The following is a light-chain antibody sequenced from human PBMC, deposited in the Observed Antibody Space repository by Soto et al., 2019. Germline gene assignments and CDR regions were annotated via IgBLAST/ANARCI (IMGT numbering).Light chain of an antibody. Sequence: EIVLTQSPGTLSLSPGDRVTLSCRASQSVSSSYLAWYQQKPGQAPRLLIYGASSRATGIPARFSGSGSGTDFTLNISRLEPEDFAVYYCQQYGSSITFGQGTRLEIK. CDR3: QQYGSSIT. J-gene: IGKJ5*01. V-gene: IGKV3-20*01. CDR2: GAS. CDR1: QSVSSSY.